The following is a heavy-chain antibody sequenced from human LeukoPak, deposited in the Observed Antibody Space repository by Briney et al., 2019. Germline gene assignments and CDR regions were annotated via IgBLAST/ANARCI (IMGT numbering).Heavy chain of an antibody. CDR1: GFTFSSYG. D-gene: IGHD5-18*01. V-gene: IGHV3-30*02. Sequence: GGSLRLSCAASGFTFSSYGMHWVRQAPGKGLEWVAFIRYDGSNKYYADSVKGRFTISRDNSKNTLYLQMNSLRAEDTAVYYCARVGPTSGYSYGWGAPFDYWGQRTLVTVSS. CDR2: IRYDGSNK. CDR3: ARVGPTSGYSYGWGAPFDY. J-gene: IGHJ4*02.